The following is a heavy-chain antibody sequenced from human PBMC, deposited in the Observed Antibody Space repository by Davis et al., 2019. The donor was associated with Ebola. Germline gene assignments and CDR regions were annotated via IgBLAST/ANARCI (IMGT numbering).Heavy chain of an antibody. D-gene: IGHD3-3*01. Sequence: SVKVSCKASGGTFSSYAISWVRQAPGQGLEWMGGIIPIFGTANYAQKFQGRVTITADESTSTAYMELSRLRSDDTAVYYCASRFDIRDWGQGTLVTVSS. CDR1: GGTFSSYA. CDR2: IIPIFGTA. J-gene: IGHJ4*02. CDR3: ASRFDIRD. V-gene: IGHV1-69*13.